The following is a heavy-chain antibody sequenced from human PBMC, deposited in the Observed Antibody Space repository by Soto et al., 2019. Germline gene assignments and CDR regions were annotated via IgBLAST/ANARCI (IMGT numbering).Heavy chain of an antibody. CDR2: ISGSGGST. Sequence: GGSLRLACAASGFTFSSYAMSWVRQAPGKGLEWVSAISGSGGSTYYADSVKGRFTISRDNSKNTLYLQMNSLRAEDTAVYYCAKEPPTYIVVVPGYFDYWGQGTLVTVSS. J-gene: IGHJ4*02. V-gene: IGHV3-23*01. CDR3: AKEPPTYIVVVPGYFDY. CDR1: GFTFSSYA. D-gene: IGHD2-2*01.